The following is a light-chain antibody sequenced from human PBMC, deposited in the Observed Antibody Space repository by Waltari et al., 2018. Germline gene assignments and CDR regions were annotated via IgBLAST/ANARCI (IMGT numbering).Light chain of an antibody. CDR3: QTHERLPAT. V-gene: IGKV3-20*01. Sequence: VVLPQSPGTLSLSPGGRATLSCRANQSVSKDLAWYQQRPGQAPRLLIDAASTSATGVPDSFSGSGFGTDFSLTISRLEPEDFAVYYCQTHERLPATFGQGTKVNIE. J-gene: IGKJ1*01. CDR1: QSVSKD. CDR2: AAS.